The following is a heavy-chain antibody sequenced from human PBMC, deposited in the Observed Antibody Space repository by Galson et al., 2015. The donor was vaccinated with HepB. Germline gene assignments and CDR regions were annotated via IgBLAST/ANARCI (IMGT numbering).Heavy chain of an antibody. V-gene: IGHV1-69*04. Sequence: SVKVSCKASGGTFSSYAISWVRQAPGQGLEWMGRIIPILGMANYAQKFQGRVTITADRSTSTAYMELSSLRSEDTAVYYCARGYYYDSSRRGAFDIWGQGTMVTVSS. CDR3: ARGYYYDSSRRGAFDI. CDR2: IIPILGMA. J-gene: IGHJ3*02. D-gene: IGHD3-22*01. CDR1: GGTFSSYA.